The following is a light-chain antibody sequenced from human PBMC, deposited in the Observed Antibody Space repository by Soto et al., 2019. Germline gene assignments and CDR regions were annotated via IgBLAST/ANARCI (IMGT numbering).Light chain of an antibody. CDR3: QQYGDSPWT. CDR1: QSVSSSY. V-gene: IGKV3-20*01. CDR2: GAS. J-gene: IGKJ1*01. Sequence: EIVLTQSPGTLSLSPGERATLSCRASQSVSSSYLDWYQQKPGQAPRLLIYGASSRATVIPDWFSGSGAGTDFTLTISRLEPDDFAVYYCQQYGDSPWTFGQGTKVEIK.